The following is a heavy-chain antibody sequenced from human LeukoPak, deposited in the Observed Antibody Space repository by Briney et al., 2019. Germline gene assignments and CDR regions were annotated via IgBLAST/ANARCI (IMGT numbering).Heavy chain of an antibody. CDR2: INHSGST. Sequence: PGGSLRLSCAASGFTFSSYAMSWIRQPPGKGLEWIGEINHSGSTNYNLSLKSRVTISVDTSKNQFSLKLSSVTAADTAVYYCARGPGYYDSSGYYEIWGQGTLVTVSS. CDR3: ARGPGYYDSSGYYEI. D-gene: IGHD3-22*01. CDR1: GFTFSSYA. J-gene: IGHJ4*02. V-gene: IGHV4-34*01.